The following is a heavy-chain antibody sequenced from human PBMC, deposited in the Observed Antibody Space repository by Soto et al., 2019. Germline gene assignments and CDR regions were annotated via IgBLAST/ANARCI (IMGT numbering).Heavy chain of an antibody. J-gene: IGHJ6*03. CDR3: ARARVATVTRAYYYYMDV. Sequence: SETLSLTCTVSGGSISSGGYYWSWIRQHPGKGLEWIGYIYYSGSTYYNPSLKSRVTIPVDTSKNQFSLKLSSVTAADTAVYYCARARVATVTRAYYYYMDVWGKGTTVTVSS. D-gene: IGHD4-17*01. CDR2: IYYSGST. V-gene: IGHV4-31*03. CDR1: GGSISSGGYY.